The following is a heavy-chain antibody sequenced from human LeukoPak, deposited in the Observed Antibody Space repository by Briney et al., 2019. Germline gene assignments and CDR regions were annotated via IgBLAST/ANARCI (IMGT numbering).Heavy chain of an antibody. J-gene: IGHJ4*02. CDR2: ISYDGNNK. D-gene: IGHD3-10*01. V-gene: IGHV3-30*18. CDR3: AKVWRFGELLSFDY. Sequence: PGRSLRLSCAASGFTFSNYDIHWVRQAPGKGLEWVALISYDGNNKYYADSVKGRFTISRDNSKNTLYLQMNSLRAEDTAVYYCAKVWRFGELLSFDYWGQGTLVTVSS. CDR1: GFTFSNYD.